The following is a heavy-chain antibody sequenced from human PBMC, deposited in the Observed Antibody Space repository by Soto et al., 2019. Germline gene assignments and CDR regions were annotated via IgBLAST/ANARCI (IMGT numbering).Heavy chain of an antibody. D-gene: IGHD1-26*01. CDR3: AKYRGLANYYYYGMDV. Sequence: PGGSLRLSCAASGFTFSSYGMHWVRQAPGKGLEWVAVISYDGSNKYYADSVKGRFAISRDNSKNTLYLQMNSLRAEDTAVYYCAKYRGLANYYYYGMDVWGQGTTVTVS. CDR2: ISYDGSNK. V-gene: IGHV3-30*18. J-gene: IGHJ6*02. CDR1: GFTFSSYG.